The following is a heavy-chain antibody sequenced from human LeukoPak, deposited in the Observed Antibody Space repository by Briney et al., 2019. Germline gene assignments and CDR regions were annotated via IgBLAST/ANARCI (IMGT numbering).Heavy chain of an antibody. CDR1: GFTFSSYG. V-gene: IGHV3-23*01. D-gene: IGHD6-13*01. Sequence: HPGGSLRLSCAASGFTFSSYGMSWVRRAPGKGLEWVSAISGSGGSTYYADSVKGRFTTSRDNSKNTLYLQMNSLRAEDTAVYYCAKFRRIAAAGTFSDYWGQGTLVTVSS. J-gene: IGHJ4*02. CDR3: AKFRRIAAAGTFSDY. CDR2: ISGSGGST.